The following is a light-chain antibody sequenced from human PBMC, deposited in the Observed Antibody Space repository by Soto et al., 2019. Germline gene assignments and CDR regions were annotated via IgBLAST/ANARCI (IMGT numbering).Light chain of an antibody. CDR1: QSVSSN. CDR2: GAS. Sequence: EIVITQSPATLSVSPGERATLSCRASQSVSSNLAWYQHKPGQAPRLLIYGASSRATGIPDRFSGSGSGTDFTLTISRLEPEDFAVYYCQQYGSSLWTFGQGSKVDIK. J-gene: IGKJ1*01. V-gene: IGKV3-20*01. CDR3: QQYGSSLWT.